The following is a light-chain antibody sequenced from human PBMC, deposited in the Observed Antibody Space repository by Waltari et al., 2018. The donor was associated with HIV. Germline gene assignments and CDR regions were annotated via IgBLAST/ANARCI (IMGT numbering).Light chain of an antibody. CDR3: NSYTNTGARV. Sequence: QSALTQPASVSGSPGPSFTISCTGTSRDVGAHHYFSWYQQHPDKATKVIIYEVTNRPSGVSHRFSGSKSGNTASLTISGLQAEDEADYYCNSYTNTGARVFGTGTKVAVL. CDR2: EVT. J-gene: IGLJ1*01. V-gene: IGLV2-14*01. CDR1: SRDVGAHHY.